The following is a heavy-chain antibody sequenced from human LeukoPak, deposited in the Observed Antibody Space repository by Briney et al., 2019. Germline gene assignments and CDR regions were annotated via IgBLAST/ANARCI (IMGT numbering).Heavy chain of an antibody. V-gene: IGHV3-7*01. CDR3: ARDSAVVPAADPNYYYGMDV. J-gene: IGHJ6*02. CDR1: GFTFSSYW. D-gene: IGHD2-2*01. Sequence: GGSLRLSCAASGFTFSSYWMSWVRQAPGKGLEWVANIKHDGSEKYYVDSVKGRFTISRDNAKNSLYLQMNSLRAEDTAVYYCARDSAVVPAADPNYYYGMDVWGQGTTVTVSS. CDR2: IKHDGSEK.